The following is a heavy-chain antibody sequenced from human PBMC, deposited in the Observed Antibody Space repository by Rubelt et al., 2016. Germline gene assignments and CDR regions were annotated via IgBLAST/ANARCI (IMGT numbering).Heavy chain of an antibody. J-gene: IGHJ4*02. Sequence: QLQLQESGPGLVKPSGTLSLTCAVSGGSISSHNWWSWVRQPPGKGLEWIGEIYHSGSTNYIPSLKRRVTVSVDKSKNQFPLRLSSVTAADTAVYYCASKLYDYPYYFDCWGQGTLVTVSS. CDR2: IYHSGST. D-gene: IGHD5-12*01. CDR1: GGSISSHNW. V-gene: IGHV4-4*02. CDR3: ASKLYDYPYYFDC.